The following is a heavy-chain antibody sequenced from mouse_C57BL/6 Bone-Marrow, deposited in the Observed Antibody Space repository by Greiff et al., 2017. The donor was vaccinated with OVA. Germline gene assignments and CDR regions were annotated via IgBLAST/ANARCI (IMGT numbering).Heavy chain of an antibody. CDR1: GFNIKDDY. Sequence: EVQLQQSGAELVRPGASVKLSCTASGFNIKDDYMHWVKQRPEQGLEWIGWIDPENGDTEYASKFQGKATITADTSSNTAYLQLSSLTSEDTAVYYGTSRITTVVRGVSMDYWGQGTSVTVSS. CDR3: TSRITTVVRGVSMDY. D-gene: IGHD1-1*01. J-gene: IGHJ4*01. CDR2: IDPENGDT. V-gene: IGHV14-4*01.